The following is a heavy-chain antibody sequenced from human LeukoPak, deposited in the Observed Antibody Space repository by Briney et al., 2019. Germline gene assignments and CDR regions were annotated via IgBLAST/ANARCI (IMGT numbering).Heavy chain of an antibody. CDR1: GFTFSSYG. V-gene: IGHV3-30*18. Sequence: PGRSLRLSCAASGFTFSSYGMHWVRQAPGKGLEWVAVISYDGSNKYYADSVKGRFTISRDNSKNTQYLQMNSLRAEDTAVYYCAKEGGYYDILSNPYYFDYWGQGTLVTVSS. J-gene: IGHJ4*02. D-gene: IGHD3-9*01. CDR2: ISYDGSNK. CDR3: AKEGGYYDILSNPYYFDY.